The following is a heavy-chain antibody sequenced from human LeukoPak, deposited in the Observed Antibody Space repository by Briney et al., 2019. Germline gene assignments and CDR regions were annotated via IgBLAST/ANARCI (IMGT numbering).Heavy chain of an antibody. CDR2: INSYNGNT. V-gene: IGHV1-18*01. D-gene: IGHD4-11*01. J-gene: IGHJ4*02. Sequence: GASVKVSCKVSGYTLSSYGISWVRQAPGQGLEWMGWINSYNGNTKYAQKLQGRVTMTTDTSTSIAYMELRSLRSDDTAVYYCARGPGDYSNGFDYWGQGTLVTVSS. CDR1: GYTLSSYG. CDR3: ARGPGDYSNGFDY.